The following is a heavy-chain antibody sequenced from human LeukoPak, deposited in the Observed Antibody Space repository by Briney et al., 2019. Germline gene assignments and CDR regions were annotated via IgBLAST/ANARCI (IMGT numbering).Heavy chain of an antibody. Sequence: ASVTVSCKASGYTFTSYGISWVRQAPGQGLEWMGWISAYNGNTNYAQKLQGRVTMTTDTSTSTAYMELRSLRSDDTAVYYCARVSPILGYCSGGSCYLDYWGQGTLVTVSS. CDR2: ISAYNGNT. D-gene: IGHD2-15*01. J-gene: IGHJ4*02. V-gene: IGHV1-18*01. CDR3: ARVSPILGYCSGGSCYLDY. CDR1: GYTFTSYG.